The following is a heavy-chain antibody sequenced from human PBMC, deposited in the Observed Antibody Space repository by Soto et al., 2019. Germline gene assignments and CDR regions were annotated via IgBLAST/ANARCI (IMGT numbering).Heavy chain of an antibody. CDR3: AREGLGDYAGPALD. V-gene: IGHV4-59*12. CDR2: IYYSGST. Sequence: SETLSLTCTVSGGSISSYYWSWIRQPPGKGLEWIGYIYYSGSTNYNPSLKSRVTISVDTSKNQFSLKLSSVTAADTAVYYCAREGLGDYAGPALDWGQGTLVTVSS. J-gene: IGHJ4*02. D-gene: IGHD4-17*01. CDR1: GGSISSYY.